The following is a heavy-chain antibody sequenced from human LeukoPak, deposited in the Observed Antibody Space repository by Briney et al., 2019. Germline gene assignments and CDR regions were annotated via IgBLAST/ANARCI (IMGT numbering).Heavy chain of an antibody. CDR1: GGSFSGYY. J-gene: IGHJ5*02. Sequence: SETLSLTRAVYGGSFSGYYWSWIRQPPGKGLEWIGEINHSGSTNYNPSLKSRVTISVDTSKNQFSLKLSSVTAADTAVYYCARGFDPWGQGTLVTVSS. V-gene: IGHV4-34*01. CDR2: INHSGST. CDR3: ARGFDP.